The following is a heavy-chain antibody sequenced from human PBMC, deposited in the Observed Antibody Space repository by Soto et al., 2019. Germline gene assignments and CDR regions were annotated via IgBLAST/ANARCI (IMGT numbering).Heavy chain of an antibody. CDR1: GFTFNTYG. V-gene: IGHV3-33*08. Sequence: QVQLVESGGGVVQPGGSLRLSCTTSGFTFNTYGMHWVRQAPDKGRGWVAIIWYDGSNKYYADSVKGRFTISRENSKNTLYMEMNNLTAEDTALYCCARADCTGAYCYSRPCKNGVNVWSQGTTVTVSS. D-gene: IGHD2-15*01. CDR3: ARADCTGAYCYSRPCKNGVNV. CDR2: IWYDGSNK. J-gene: IGHJ6*02.